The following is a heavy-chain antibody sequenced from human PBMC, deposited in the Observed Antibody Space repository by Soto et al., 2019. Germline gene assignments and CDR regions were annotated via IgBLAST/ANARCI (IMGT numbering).Heavy chain of an antibody. V-gene: IGHV3-53*01. CDR3: AREYYGSGTYGGYFDY. CDR2: IYSGGST. D-gene: IGHD3-10*01. J-gene: IGHJ4*02. Sequence: VQLVESGGGLIQPGGSLRLSCAASGFTVSSNYMSWVRQAPGKGLEWVSVIYSGGSTYYADSVKGRFTISRDNSKNTLYLQMNSLRAEDTAVYYCAREYYGSGTYGGYFDYWGQGTLVTVSS. CDR1: GFTVSSNY.